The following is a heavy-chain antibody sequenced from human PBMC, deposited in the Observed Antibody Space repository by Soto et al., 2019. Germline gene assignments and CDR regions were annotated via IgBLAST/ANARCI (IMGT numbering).Heavy chain of an antibody. CDR2: ISGSGGST. V-gene: IGHV3-23*01. CDR1: GFTFSSYA. J-gene: IGHJ6*03. CDR3: AKAGDIVVVPAAMRGLLNYYYMDV. D-gene: IGHD2-2*01. Sequence: GGSLRLSCAASGFTFSSYAMSWVRQAPGKGLEWVSAISGSGGSTYYADSVKGRFTISRDNSKNTLYLQMNSLRAEDTAVYYCAKAGDIVVVPAAMRGLLNYYYMDVWGKGTTVTVSS.